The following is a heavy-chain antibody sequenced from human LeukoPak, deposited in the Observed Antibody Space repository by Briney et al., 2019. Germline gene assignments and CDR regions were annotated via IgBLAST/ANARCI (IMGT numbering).Heavy chain of an antibody. J-gene: IGHJ3*02. Sequence: GGSLRLSCAASGFTFSNAWMSWVRQAPGKGVEWVGRIKSKTDGGTTDYAAGVKGRFTISRDDSKNTLYLQMNSLKTEDTAVYYCTTEGGIVGAIYAFDIWGQGTMVTVSS. CDR3: TTEGGIVGAIYAFDI. CDR1: GFTFSNAW. CDR2: IKSKTDGGTT. V-gene: IGHV3-15*01. D-gene: IGHD1-26*01.